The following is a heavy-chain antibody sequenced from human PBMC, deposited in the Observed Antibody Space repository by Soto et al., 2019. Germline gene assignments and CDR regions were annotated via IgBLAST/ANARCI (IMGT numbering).Heavy chain of an antibody. CDR3: ARVYGSARSGFDV. CDR1: GYNFIDYS. V-gene: IGHV1-18*01. Sequence: ASVKVSCKAYGYNFIDYSMNWVRQVPGQGLEWMGWISPYNGNTNYAQALQDRVTVTTDTAASTVYMHLRSLTSDDTAIYYCARVYGSARSGFDVWGQGTTVTVSS. D-gene: IGHD3-10*01. CDR2: ISPYNGNT. J-gene: IGHJ6*02.